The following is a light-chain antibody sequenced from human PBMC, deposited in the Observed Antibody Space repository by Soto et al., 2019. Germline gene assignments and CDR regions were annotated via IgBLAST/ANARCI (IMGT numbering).Light chain of an antibody. J-gene: IGKJ5*01. Sequence: DIQMTQSPSSLSASVGDRVTITCRASQGISKYVAWFQQIPGKAPTLLIHEATNLEAGVPSRFTGSRSGTEFTLTISSLQPEDIATYYCQQYHDLVFTFGQGTRLDIK. CDR2: EAT. CDR3: QQYHDLVFT. V-gene: IGKV1-33*01. CDR1: QGISKY.